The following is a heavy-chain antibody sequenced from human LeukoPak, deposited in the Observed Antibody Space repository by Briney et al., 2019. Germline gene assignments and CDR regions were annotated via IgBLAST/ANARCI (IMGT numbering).Heavy chain of an antibody. D-gene: IGHD6-13*01. CDR1: GFTFSSFA. V-gene: IGHV3-23*01. J-gene: IGHJ4*02. Sequence: GGSLRLSCVVSGFTFSSFAMSWVRQAPGKGLEWVSGISGSGGSTYYADSVKGRVTISRDNSKNTLYLQMNSLRAGDTAVYYCAKANSWDFDYWGQGTLVTVSS. CDR3: AKANSWDFDY. CDR2: ISGSGGST.